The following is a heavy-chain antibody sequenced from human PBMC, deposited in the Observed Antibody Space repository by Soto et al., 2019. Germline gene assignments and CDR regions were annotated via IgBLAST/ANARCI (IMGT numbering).Heavy chain of an antibody. CDR3: AKDWVVVITNEDYFDY. CDR2: ISGSGGST. Sequence: GGSLRLSCAASGFTFSSYAMSWVRQAPGKGLEWVSAISGSGGSTYYADSVKGRFTISRDNSKNTLYLQMNSLRAEDTAVYYCAKDWVVVITNEDYFDYWGQGTLVTVSS. CDR1: GFTFSSYA. J-gene: IGHJ4*02. D-gene: IGHD3-22*01. V-gene: IGHV3-23*01.